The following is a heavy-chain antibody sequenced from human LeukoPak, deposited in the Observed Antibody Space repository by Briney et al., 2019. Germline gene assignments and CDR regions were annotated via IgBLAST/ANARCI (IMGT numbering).Heavy chain of an antibody. Sequence: PGRSLRLSCAASGFTFDDYAMHWVRQAPRKGLEWVSGISWNSGRRDYADSVKGRFTISRDNAKNSLYLQMNSLRAEDMAFYYCVRYMSYTYQMGFDSRGQGTLVTVSS. D-gene: IGHD1-14*01. CDR2: ISWNSGRR. CDR1: GFTFDDYA. J-gene: IGHJ4*02. CDR3: VRYMSYTYQMGFDS. V-gene: IGHV3-9*03.